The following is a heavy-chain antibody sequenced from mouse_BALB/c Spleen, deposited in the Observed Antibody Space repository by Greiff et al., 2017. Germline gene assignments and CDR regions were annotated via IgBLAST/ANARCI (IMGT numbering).Heavy chain of an antibody. V-gene: IGHV5-6-5*01. CDR2: ISSGGRT. D-gene: IGHD2-4*01. CDR3: ARGDYAWYFDV. Sequence: EVKLMESGGGLVKPGGSLKLSCAASGFTFSSYAMSWVRQTPEKRLEWVASISSGGRTYYPDSVKGRFTISRDNARNILYLQMSSLRSEDTAMYYCARGDYAWYFDVWGAGTTVTVSS. J-gene: IGHJ1*01. CDR1: GFTFSSYA.